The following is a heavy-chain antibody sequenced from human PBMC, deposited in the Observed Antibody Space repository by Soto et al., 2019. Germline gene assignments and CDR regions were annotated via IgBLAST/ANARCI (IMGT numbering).Heavy chain of an antibody. Sequence: VKVSCKASGYTFTSYDINWVRQATGQGLEWMGWMNPNSGNTGYAQKFQGRVTMTRNTSISTAYMELSSLRSEDTAVYYCARADNNYDFWSGYYSYYYYSMDVWGQGTTVSVSS. CDR3: ARADNNYDFWSGYYSYYYYSMDV. CDR1: GYTFTSYD. CDR2: MNPNSGNT. D-gene: IGHD3-3*01. J-gene: IGHJ6*02. V-gene: IGHV1-8*01.